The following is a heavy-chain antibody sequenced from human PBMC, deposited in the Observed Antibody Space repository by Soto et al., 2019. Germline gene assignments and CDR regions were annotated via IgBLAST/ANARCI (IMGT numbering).Heavy chain of an antibody. J-gene: IGHJ3*02. V-gene: IGHV4-31*03. Sequence: SETLSLTCTVSGGSISSGGYYWSWIRQHPGKGLEWIGYIYYSGSTYYNPSLKSRVTISVDTSKNQFSLKLSSVTAADTAVYYCARDRGYGVEDAFDIWGQGTMVTVSS. D-gene: IGHD6-25*01. CDR1: GGSISSGGYY. CDR3: ARDRGYGVEDAFDI. CDR2: IYYSGST.